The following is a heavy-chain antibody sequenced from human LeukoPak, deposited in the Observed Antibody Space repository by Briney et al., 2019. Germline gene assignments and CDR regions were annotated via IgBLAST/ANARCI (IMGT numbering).Heavy chain of an antibody. V-gene: IGHV3-21*01. CDR3: VRGYQRPDY. CDR2: ISSSSNNI. CDR1: GFTFSTYT. Sequence: GGSLRLSCAASGFTFSTYTMNRVRQAPGKGLEWVSSISSSSNNINYADSVKGRFTISRDNAMNSVHLQMNSLRVEDTAVYYCVRGYQRPDYWGQGTLITVSS. J-gene: IGHJ4*02. D-gene: IGHD2-2*01.